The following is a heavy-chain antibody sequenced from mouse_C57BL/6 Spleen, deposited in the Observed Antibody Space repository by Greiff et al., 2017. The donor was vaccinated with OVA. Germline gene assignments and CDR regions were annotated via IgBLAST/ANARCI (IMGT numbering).Heavy chain of an antibody. V-gene: IGHV3-6*01. CDR1: GYSITRGYY. D-gene: IGHD2-4*01. CDR3: ARGKDYEGYCDY. Sequence: EVQLQQSGPGLVKPSQSLSLTCSVTGYSITRGYYWNWLRQFPGNKLEWMGYISYDGSNNYHPSLKNRLSITRDTSKHQFFLKLHSVTTEDTATYCCARGKDYEGYCDYWGQGTTLTVSS. CDR2: ISYDGSN. J-gene: IGHJ2*01.